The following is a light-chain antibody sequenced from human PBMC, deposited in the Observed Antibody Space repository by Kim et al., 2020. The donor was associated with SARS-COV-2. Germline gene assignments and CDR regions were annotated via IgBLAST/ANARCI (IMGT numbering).Light chain of an antibody. CDR3: QSLDGSDWV. Sequence: GKTVTISCTRSSGSIASDDVQWYQQRPGSAPITLIYEHSRRPSAVPDRFSGSIDSSSNSASLTISGLKTEDEADYYCQSLDGSDWVFGGGTKLTVL. CDR2: EHS. CDR1: SGSIASDD. V-gene: IGLV6-57*03. J-gene: IGLJ3*02.